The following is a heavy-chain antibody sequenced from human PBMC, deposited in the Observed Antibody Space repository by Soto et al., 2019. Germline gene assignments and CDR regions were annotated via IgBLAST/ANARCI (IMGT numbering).Heavy chain of an antibody. CDR1: GGSFSGYY. CDR2: INHSGST. CDR3: ARGDGRNSDS. Sequence: QVQLQQWGAGLLKPSETLSLTCAVYGGSFSGYYWNWIRQPPGKGLEWIGEINHSGSTNYNPSLNSRVTISVDTSKNPFSLKLSSATAADTSVYYCARGDGRNSDSWGQGALVTVSS. J-gene: IGHJ4*02. V-gene: IGHV4-34*01.